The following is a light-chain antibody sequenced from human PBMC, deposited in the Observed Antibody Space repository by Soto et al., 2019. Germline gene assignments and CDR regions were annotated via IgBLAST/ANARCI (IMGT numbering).Light chain of an antibody. CDR2: DDN. CDR1: RSNIGGNS. CDR3: GSWDSSLSAYV. V-gene: IGLV1-51*01. Sequence: QYVMTQPPSVSAAPGQKVTISCSGSRSNIGGNSVSWYQQLPGTAPKLLIYDDNKRPSGIPDRFSGSKSGTSATLGITGFQTGDEADYYCGSWDSSLSAYVFGTGTKLTVL. J-gene: IGLJ1*01.